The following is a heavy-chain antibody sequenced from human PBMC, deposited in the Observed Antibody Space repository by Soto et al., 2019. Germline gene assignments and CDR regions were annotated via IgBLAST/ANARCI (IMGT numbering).Heavy chain of an antibody. Sequence: EVQLLESGGGLVQPGGSLRLSCAASGFTFSSYAMSWVRQAPGKGLEWVSAISGSGGSTYYADSVKGRFTISRDNSENTLYLQMNSLRAEDTAVYYCAKGRGGYYYYYMDVWGKGTTVTVSS. J-gene: IGHJ6*03. D-gene: IGHD3-10*01. V-gene: IGHV3-23*01. CDR1: GFTFSSYA. CDR2: ISGSGGST. CDR3: AKGRGGYYYYYMDV.